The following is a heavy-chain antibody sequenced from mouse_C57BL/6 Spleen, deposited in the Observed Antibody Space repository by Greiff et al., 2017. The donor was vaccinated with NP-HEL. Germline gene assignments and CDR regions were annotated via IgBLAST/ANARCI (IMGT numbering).Heavy chain of an antibody. D-gene: IGHD2-3*01. V-gene: IGHV1-80*01. CDR3: ARGGCYDGYGGY. CDR2: IYPGDGDT. CDR1: GYAFSSYW. Sequence: VQLQQSGAELVKPGASVKISCKASGYAFSSYWMNWVKQRPGKGLEWIGQIYPGDGDTNSNGKFKGKATLTADKSSSTAYMQRSSLTSEDSAVYFCARGGCYDGYGGYWGQGTTLTVSS. J-gene: IGHJ2*01.